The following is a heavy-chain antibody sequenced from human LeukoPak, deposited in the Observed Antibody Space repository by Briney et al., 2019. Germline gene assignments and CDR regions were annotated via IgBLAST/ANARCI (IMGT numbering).Heavy chain of an antibody. CDR2: IIGSGDRT. D-gene: IGHD3-16*01. Sequence: GGSLRLSCAASGFIYSHYGMHWVRQAPGKGLEWVSAIIGSGDRTYYADSVKGRFTIPRDNSKNTLYLQMNSLRVEDTAVYYCARDQVTSGGGLDYWGQGTLVTVSS. V-gene: IGHV3-23*01. CDR1: GFIYSHYG. J-gene: IGHJ4*02. CDR3: ARDQVTSGGGLDY.